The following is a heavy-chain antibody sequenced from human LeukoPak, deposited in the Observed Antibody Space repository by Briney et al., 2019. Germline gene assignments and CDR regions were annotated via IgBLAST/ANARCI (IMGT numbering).Heavy chain of an antibody. V-gene: IGHV3-11*01. Sequence: PGGSLRLSCAASGFTFSDYYMSWIRQAPGKGLEWVSYISSSGSTIYYADSVKGRFTISRDNAKNSLYLQMNSLRAEDTAVYYCARDDIVVVPAAPPTHYYYGMDVWGQGTTVTVSS. CDR2: ISSSGSTI. CDR3: ARDDIVVVPAAPPTHYYYGMDV. CDR1: GFTFSDYY. D-gene: IGHD2-2*01. J-gene: IGHJ6*02.